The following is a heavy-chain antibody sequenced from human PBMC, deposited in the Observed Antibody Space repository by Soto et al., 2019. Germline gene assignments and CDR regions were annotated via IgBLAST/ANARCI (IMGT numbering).Heavy chain of an antibody. Sequence: EVQLLESGGGLVQPGGSLRLSCAASGFTFSRYAMNWVRQAPGKGPEWVSHIATTGATYYADSVKGRFTISRDTSKNTLFLQMNSLRAEDTAVYSCAKSLNTATSFDYWGQGTLVTVSS. CDR3: AKSLNTATSFDY. CDR2: IATTGAT. J-gene: IGHJ4*02. V-gene: IGHV3-23*01. CDR1: GFTFSRYA.